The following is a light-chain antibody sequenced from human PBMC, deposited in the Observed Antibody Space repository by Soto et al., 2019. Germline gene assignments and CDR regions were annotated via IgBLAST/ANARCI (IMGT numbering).Light chain of an antibody. J-gene: IGLJ2*01. Sequence: QSALTQPASVSGSPGQSITISCTGTSSDVGGYNYVSWYQLHPGKAPKLMIYEVANRPSGVSNRFSGSKSGNTASLTISGLQAEDEAAYYCSSYASSSTLVFGGGTKVTVL. CDR1: SSDVGGYNY. CDR2: EVA. V-gene: IGLV2-14*01. CDR3: SSYASSSTLV.